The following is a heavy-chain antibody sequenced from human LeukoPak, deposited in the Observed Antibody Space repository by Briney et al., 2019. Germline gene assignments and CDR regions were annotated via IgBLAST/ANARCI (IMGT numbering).Heavy chain of an antibody. V-gene: IGHV3-23*01. J-gene: IGHJ6*02. CDR1: GFTFSSYA. Sequence: GGSLRLSCAASGFTFSSYAMIWVRQPPGKALECFSAISGSGGSTYYADSVKGRLTISRDNTKNTLYMQMNSLRAEETGIYYCAKDGSYDSSGYLPPYGMDVWGQGTTVTVSS. D-gene: IGHD3-22*01. CDR3: AKDGSYDSSGYLPPYGMDV. CDR2: ISGSGGST.